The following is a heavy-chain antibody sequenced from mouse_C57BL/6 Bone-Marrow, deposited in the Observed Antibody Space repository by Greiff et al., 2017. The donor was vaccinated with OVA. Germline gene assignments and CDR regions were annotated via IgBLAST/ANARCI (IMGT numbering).Heavy chain of an antibody. J-gene: IGHJ2*01. D-gene: IGHD1-1*01. CDR2: IYPGDGDT. Sequence: VQLQESGPELVKPGASVKISCKASGYAFSSSWMNWVKQRPGKGLEWIGRIYPGDGDTNYNGKFKGKATLTADKSSSTAYMQLSSLTSEDSAVYFCARGAGSRDYFDYWGQGTTLTVSS. CDR1: GYAFSSSW. CDR3: ARGAGSRDYFDY. V-gene: IGHV1-82*01.